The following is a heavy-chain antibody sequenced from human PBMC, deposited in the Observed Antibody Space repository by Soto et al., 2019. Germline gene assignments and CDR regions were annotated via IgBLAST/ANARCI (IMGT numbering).Heavy chain of an antibody. CDR2: ISVSGSDT. Sequence: HPGGSLRLSCTASGFIFTGYSMGWVRQSPGKGLEWVSVISVSGSDTHYADSVKGRFTISRDNSKNTLYLQMNSLRAEDTAVYYCARVGRNFWSGSLDYWGQGTLVTVSS. V-gene: IGHV3-23*01. CDR1: GFIFTGYS. D-gene: IGHD3-3*01. CDR3: ARVGRNFWSGSLDY. J-gene: IGHJ4*02.